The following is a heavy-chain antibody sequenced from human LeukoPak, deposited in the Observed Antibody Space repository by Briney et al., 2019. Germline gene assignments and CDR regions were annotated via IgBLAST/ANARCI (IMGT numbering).Heavy chain of an antibody. D-gene: IGHD2-2*01. CDR3: ARDQPAALGNYYYYGMDV. J-gene: IGHJ6*04. CDR1: GFTFSSYG. CDR2: IWYDGSNK. Sequence: GRSLRLSCAASGFTFSSYGMHWVRQAPGKGLEWVAVIWYDGSNKYYADSVKGLFTISRDNSKNTLYLQMNSLRAEDTAVYYCARDQPAALGNYYYYGMDVWGKGTTVTVSS. V-gene: IGHV3-33*01.